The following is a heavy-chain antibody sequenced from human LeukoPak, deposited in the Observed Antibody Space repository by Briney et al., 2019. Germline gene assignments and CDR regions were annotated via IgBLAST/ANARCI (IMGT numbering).Heavy chain of an antibody. J-gene: IGHJ4*02. CDR1: GYTFTNYG. Sequence: ASVKVSCKASGYTFTNYGITWVRQAPGQGLEWMGWISGHQGNTKYAQNFQGRVAMTIDTSTSTAYMDLRSLRSDDTAIYFCARSDLATITAGPFEYWGQGTLVAVSS. D-gene: IGHD5-12*01. CDR2: ISGHQGNT. CDR3: ARSDLATITAGPFEY. V-gene: IGHV1-18*01.